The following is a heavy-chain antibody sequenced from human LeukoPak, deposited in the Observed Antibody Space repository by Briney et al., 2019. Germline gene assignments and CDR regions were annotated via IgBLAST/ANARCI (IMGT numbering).Heavy chain of an antibody. D-gene: IGHD5-18*01. J-gene: IGHJ3*02. V-gene: IGHV3-30-3*01. Sequence: GGSLGLSCAASGFTFSSYAMHWVRQAPGKGLEWVVVISYDGSNKYYADSVKGRFTISRDNSKNTLYLQMNSLRAEDTAVYYCARVRGSGYSYGYAFDIWGQGTMVTVSS. CDR1: GFTFSSYA. CDR3: ARVRGSGYSYGYAFDI. CDR2: ISYDGSNK.